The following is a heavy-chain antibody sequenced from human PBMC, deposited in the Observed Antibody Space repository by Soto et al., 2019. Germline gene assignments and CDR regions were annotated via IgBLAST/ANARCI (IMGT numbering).Heavy chain of an antibody. V-gene: IGHV3-30-3*01. J-gene: IGHJ6*02. D-gene: IGHD6-13*01. CDR1: GFTFSSYA. Sequence: GGSLRLSCAASGFTFSSYAMHWVRQAPGKGLEWVAVISYDGSNKYYADSVKGRFTISRDNSKNTLYLQMNSQRAEDTAVYYCSRDMGRQQLVPFLLMDVWGQGTTVTVSS. CDR3: SRDMGRQQLVPFLLMDV. CDR2: ISYDGSNK.